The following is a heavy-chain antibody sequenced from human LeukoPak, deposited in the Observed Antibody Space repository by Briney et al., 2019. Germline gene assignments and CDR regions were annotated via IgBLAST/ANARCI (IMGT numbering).Heavy chain of an antibody. Sequence: SEALSLTCTVSGGSINSSSYYWAWIRQPPGKGLEWIGSIYYSGSTYYNSSLKSRVTISVDTSKNQFSLELSSVTAADTAVYSCARHGWLGVGGWYWGQGTLVTVSS. CDR2: IYYSGST. V-gene: IGHV4-39*01. J-gene: IGHJ4*02. CDR1: GGSINSSSYY. CDR3: ARHGWLGVGGWY. D-gene: IGHD6-19*01.